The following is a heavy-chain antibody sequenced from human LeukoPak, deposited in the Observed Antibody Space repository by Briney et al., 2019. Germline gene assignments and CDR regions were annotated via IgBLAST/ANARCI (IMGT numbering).Heavy chain of an antibody. D-gene: IGHD3-22*01. J-gene: IGHJ3*02. V-gene: IGHV4-4*09. CDR2: IHVIGST. CDR1: GGSITSYS. Sequence: IPSETLSLTCTVSGGSITSYSWSWLRQTPGKGLEWVGHIHVIGSTNYHPSLESRVTISVDTCKNHFSLRLSSVTAADTAVYYCARRLYSSGYSDTFDIWGQGVKVTVSS. CDR3: ARRLYSSGYSDTFDI.